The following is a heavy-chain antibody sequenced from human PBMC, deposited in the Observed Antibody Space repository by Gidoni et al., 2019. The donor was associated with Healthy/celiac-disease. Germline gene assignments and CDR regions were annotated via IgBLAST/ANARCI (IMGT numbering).Heavy chain of an antibody. CDR1: GVTFWSYR. CDR3: ARDHPLPVIAAAGNDAFDI. J-gene: IGHJ3*02. CDR2: ISSSSSYI. V-gene: IGHV3-21*01. D-gene: IGHD6-13*01. Sequence: EVQLVESGGGLVKTGGSLRPSCAASGVTFWSYRMNCVRQAPGNGLEGVSSISSSSSYIYYADSVKGRFTITRDNAKNSLYLQMNSLRAEDTAVYYCARDHPLPVIAAAGNDAFDIWGQGTMVTVSS.